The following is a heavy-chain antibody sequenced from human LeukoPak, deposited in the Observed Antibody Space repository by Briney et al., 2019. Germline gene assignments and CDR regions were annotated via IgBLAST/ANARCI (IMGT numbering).Heavy chain of an antibody. CDR2: IAVSGGST. V-gene: IGHV3-23*01. J-gene: IGHJ4*02. D-gene: IGHD3-10*01. CDR1: GFTFSNYA. Sequence: GGSLRLSCAASGFTFSNYAMSWVRQAPGEGLERVSAIAVSGGSTYYADSVKGRFTISRDNSKNTLYLQMNSLRAEDTAVYYCAKKFGEVRSFDNWGQGTLVTASS. CDR3: AKKFGEVRSFDN.